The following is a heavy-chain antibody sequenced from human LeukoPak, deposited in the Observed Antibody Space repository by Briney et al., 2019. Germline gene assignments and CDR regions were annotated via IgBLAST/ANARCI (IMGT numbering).Heavy chain of an antibody. V-gene: IGHV1-18*01. J-gene: IGHJ4*02. Sequence: WASVKVSCKTSGYSFTSYGISWVRQAPGQGLEWLGWISGCNGRTDYSQKLQGRVTMTTDTSTTTAYMELRSLTSDDTAMYYCARDIGVSQFDYWGQGTLVTVSS. CDR2: ISGCNGRT. D-gene: IGHD3-10*01. CDR3: ARDIGVSQFDY. CDR1: GYSFTSYG.